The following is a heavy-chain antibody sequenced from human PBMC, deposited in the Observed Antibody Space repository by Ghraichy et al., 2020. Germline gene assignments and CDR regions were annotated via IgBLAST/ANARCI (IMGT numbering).Heavy chain of an antibody. D-gene: IGHD7-27*01. CDR2: LYYSGST. CDR3: ARVLGRVNDY. V-gene: IGHV4-39*07. J-gene: IGHJ4*02. CDR1: GGPISSSSYY. Sequence: SETLSLTCNVSGGPISSSSYYWGWIRQPPGKGLEWIGSLYYSGSTYYNPSLKSRVTISEDTSKNQFSLKLTSVTAADTAVYYCARVLGRVNDYWGQGILVTVSS.